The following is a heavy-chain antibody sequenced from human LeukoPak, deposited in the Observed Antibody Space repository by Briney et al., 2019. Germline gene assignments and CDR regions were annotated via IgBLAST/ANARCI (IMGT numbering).Heavy chain of an antibody. CDR3: AKDSSTWGNLAGHFDS. CDR2: IYYSGST. Sequence: PSETLSLTCTVSGGSISSSSYYWGWIRLPPGKGLEWIGYIYYSGSTNYNPSLKSRVTISVDTSKNQFSLKLSSVTAADTAVYYCAKDSSTWGNLAGHFDSWGQGTLVTVSS. J-gene: IGHJ4*02. CDR1: GGSISSSSYY. D-gene: IGHD6-13*01. V-gene: IGHV4-61*05.